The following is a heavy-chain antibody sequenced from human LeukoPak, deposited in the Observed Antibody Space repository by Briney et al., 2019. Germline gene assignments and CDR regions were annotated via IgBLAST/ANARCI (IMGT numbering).Heavy chain of an antibody. CDR1: GGSISSYY. J-gene: IGHJ4*02. CDR3: ARVLFYGSGEVTDF. D-gene: IGHD3-10*01. V-gene: IGHV4-59*01. CDR2: IYYSGST. Sequence: PSETLSLTCTVPGGSISSYYWSWIRQPPGKGLEWIGYIYYSGSTNYNPSLKSRITISVDTSKNQFSLKLSSVTAADTAVYYCARVLFYGSGEVTDFWGQGTLVTVSS.